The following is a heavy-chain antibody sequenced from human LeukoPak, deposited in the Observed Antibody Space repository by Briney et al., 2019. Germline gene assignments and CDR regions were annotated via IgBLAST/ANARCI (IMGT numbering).Heavy chain of an antibody. V-gene: IGHV4-34*01. CDR3: ARYNDILTGYYLGEDYFDY. CDR1: GGSFSGYY. Sequence: TPSETLSLTCAVYGGSFSGYYWSWIRQPPGKGLEWIGEINHSGSTNYNPSLKSRVTISVDTSKNQFSLKLSSVTAADTAVYYCARYNDILTGYYLGEDYFDYWGQGTLVTVSS. CDR2: INHSGST. D-gene: IGHD3-9*01. J-gene: IGHJ4*02.